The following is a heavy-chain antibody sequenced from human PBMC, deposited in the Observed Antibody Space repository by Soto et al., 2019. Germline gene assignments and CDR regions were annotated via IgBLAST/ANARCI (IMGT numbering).Heavy chain of an antibody. CDR2: ISHSGTT. CDR3: ARSGGSAGWFDP. CDR1: GYSITTGYY. V-gene: IGHV4-38-2*01. D-gene: IGHD2-15*01. J-gene: IGHJ5*02. Sequence: SETLSLTCVVSGYSITTGYYWGWIRQPPGKGLEWIGSISHSGTTFYSSSLKSRVTISKDASKNQFSLKVNSVIAADTAVYYCARSGGSAGWFDPWGPGSLATVSS.